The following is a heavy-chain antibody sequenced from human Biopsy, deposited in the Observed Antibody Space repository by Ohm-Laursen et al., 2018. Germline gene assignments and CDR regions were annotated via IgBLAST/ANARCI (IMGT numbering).Heavy chain of an antibody. CDR2: IHHSGST. CDR3: ARMDCSGGSCHYYSYGMDV. V-gene: IGHV4-4*09. Sequence: PSETLSLACTVSGVSITAYYWSWIRQPPGKGLECIGNIHHSGSTNYNPSLKSRLTISVDTSKNQFSLNLSSVTAADTAVYYCARMDCSGGSCHYYSYGMDVWGQGTTVTVSS. D-gene: IGHD2-15*01. J-gene: IGHJ6*02. CDR1: GVSITAYY.